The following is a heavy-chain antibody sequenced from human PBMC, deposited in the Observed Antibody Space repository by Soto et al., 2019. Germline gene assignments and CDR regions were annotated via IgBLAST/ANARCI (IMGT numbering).Heavy chain of an antibody. V-gene: IGHV4-34*01. CDR3: ARAVAFDYYYYMDV. Sequence: SETLSLTCAVYGGSFSGYYWSWIRQPPGKGLEWIGEINHSGSTNYNPSLKSRVTISVDTSKNQFSLKLSSVTAADTAVYYCARAVAFDYYYYMDVWGKGTTVTVSS. J-gene: IGHJ6*03. D-gene: IGHD2-21*01. CDR1: GGSFSGYY. CDR2: INHSGST.